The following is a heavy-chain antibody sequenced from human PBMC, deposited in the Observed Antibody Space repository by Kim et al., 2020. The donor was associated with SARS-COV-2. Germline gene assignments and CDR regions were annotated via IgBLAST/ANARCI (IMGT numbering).Heavy chain of an antibody. J-gene: IGHJ4*02. CDR3: AKPLYDFWSGYYVPYFDY. D-gene: IGHD3-3*01. Sequence: GRFTISRDNSKNTLYLQMNSLRAEDTAVYYCAKPLYDFWSGYYVPYFDYWGQGTLVTVSS. V-gene: IGHV3-30*02.